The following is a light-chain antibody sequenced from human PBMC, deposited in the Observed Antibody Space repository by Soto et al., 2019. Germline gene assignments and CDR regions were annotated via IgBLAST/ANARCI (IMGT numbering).Light chain of an antibody. J-gene: IGKJ4*01. CDR3: QQRRDWPIT. CDR2: DAS. Sequence: EIVLTQSPDTLSLSPGESATLSCRASLNINTYLSWYQQKPGQVPRLLMFDASNRATGIPARFSGSGSGTDFTLTISSLEPEDFAVYYCQQRRDWPITFGRGTKVEIK. CDR1: LNINTY. V-gene: IGKV3-11*01.